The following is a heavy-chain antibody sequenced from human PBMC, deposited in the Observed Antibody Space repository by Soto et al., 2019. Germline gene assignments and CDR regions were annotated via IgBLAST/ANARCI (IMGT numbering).Heavy chain of an antibody. CDR1: VDSIHGYY. CDR2: MYYTGDT. CDR3: ARLVTGEAAGQFWFDP. J-gene: IGHJ5*02. D-gene: IGHD2-15*01. V-gene: IGHV4-59*01. Sequence: SETLSLTFTFSVDSIHGYYWTCSRHTPGRELEWIGYMYYTGDTNYNPSLKSRVSISIDKSKNLFSLNLTSVTAADTAIYYCARLVTGEAAGQFWFDPWGQGTQVTV.